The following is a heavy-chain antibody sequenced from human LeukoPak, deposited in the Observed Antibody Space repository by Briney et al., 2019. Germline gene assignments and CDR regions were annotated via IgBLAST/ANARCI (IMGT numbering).Heavy chain of an antibody. CDR3: ARSHFYGSGVDR. J-gene: IGHJ5*02. V-gene: IGHV4-59*08. Sequence: SETLSLTCSVSGGSVSNYYWSWIRQPPRKGLEWIGCVYYTGSTNYTPSLTRRVTISVDTSRNQFSLKLTSVTAADTAVYYCARSHFYGSGVDRWGQGTLVSVSS. CDR1: GGSVSNYY. CDR2: VYYTGST. D-gene: IGHD3-10*01.